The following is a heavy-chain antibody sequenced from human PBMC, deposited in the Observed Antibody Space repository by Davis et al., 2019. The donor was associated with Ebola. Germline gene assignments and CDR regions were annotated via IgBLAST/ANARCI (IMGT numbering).Heavy chain of an antibody. Sequence: SETLSLTCAVSGGSISSSNWWRWVRQPPGKGLEWIGEIYHSGSTNYNPSLKSRVTISVDTSKNQFSLKLSSVTAADTAVYYCARERGSSSSTYYIYYGMDVWGQGTTVTVSS. CDR3: ARERGSSSSTYYIYYGMDV. CDR1: GGSISSSNW. V-gene: IGHV4-4*02. J-gene: IGHJ6*02. D-gene: IGHD6-6*01. CDR2: IYHSGST.